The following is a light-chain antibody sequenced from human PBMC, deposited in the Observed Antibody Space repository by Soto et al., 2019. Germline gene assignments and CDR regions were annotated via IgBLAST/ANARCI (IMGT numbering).Light chain of an antibody. CDR3: QQSYSTPYT. CDR1: QSISSW. CDR2: AIS. V-gene: IGKV1-39*01. J-gene: IGKJ2*01. Sequence: DIQMTHSPSTLSASVGDRVTITCRASQSISSWLAWYQQKPGKAPKLLMYAISTLQSGVPSRFGGSGSGTEFTLTISSLQPDDFATYYCQQSYSTPYTFGQGTKVDIK.